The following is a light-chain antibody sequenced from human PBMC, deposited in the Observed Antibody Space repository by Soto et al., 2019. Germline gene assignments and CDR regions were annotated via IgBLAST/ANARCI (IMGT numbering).Light chain of an antibody. Sequence: DVQLTQSPSFLSASVGDRVTITCRASQGISSYLAWYQQKPGKAPKLLIYAASTLQSGVPSRFSGSGPGTEFTLTIRSLQPEDFATYYCQQLNSYPLTFGGGTKV. J-gene: IGKJ4*01. CDR2: AAS. CDR1: QGISSY. CDR3: QQLNSYPLT. V-gene: IGKV1-9*01.